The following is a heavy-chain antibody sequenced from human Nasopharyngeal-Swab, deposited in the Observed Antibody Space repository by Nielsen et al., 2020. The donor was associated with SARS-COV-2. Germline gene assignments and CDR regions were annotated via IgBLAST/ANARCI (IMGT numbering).Heavy chain of an antibody. D-gene: IGHD4-11*01. CDR3: ARDRDDYSNSYYFDY. Sequence: WIRQPPGKGLEWVAVIWYDGSNKYYADSVKGRFTISRDNSKNTLYPQMNSLRAEDTAVYYCARDRDDYSNSYYFDYWGQGTLVTVSS. J-gene: IGHJ4*02. V-gene: IGHV3-33*01. CDR2: IWYDGSNK.